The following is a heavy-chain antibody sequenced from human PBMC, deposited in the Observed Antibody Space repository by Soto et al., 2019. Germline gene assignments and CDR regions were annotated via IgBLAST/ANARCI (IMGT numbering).Heavy chain of an antibody. Sequence: GGSLRLSCAASGFTFSSYSMNWVRQAPGKGLEWVSSISSSSSYIYYADSVKGRFTISRDNAKNSLYLQMNSLRAEDTAVYYCARAYGSGSYQPPNWFDPWGQGTLVTVSS. CDR2: ISSSSSYI. J-gene: IGHJ5*02. V-gene: IGHV3-21*01. D-gene: IGHD3-10*01. CDR3: ARAYGSGSYQPPNWFDP. CDR1: GFTFSSYS.